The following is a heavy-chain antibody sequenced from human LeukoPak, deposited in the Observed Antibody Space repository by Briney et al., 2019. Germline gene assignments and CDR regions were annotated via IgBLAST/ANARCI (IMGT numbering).Heavy chain of an antibody. CDR3: ARDPPMYYYDEPGSRDAFDI. J-gene: IGHJ3*02. CDR1: GFTFSRYG. D-gene: IGHD3-22*01. V-gene: IGHV3-33*01. Sequence: GRSLRLSCAASGFTFSRYGMHWDRQAPGKGLEGVAVIWYDGSNKYYAESVKGRFTISRDNSKNTLHLQMNSLRAEDTAVYYCARDPPMYYYDEPGSRDAFDIWGQGTMVTVSS. CDR2: IWYDGSNK.